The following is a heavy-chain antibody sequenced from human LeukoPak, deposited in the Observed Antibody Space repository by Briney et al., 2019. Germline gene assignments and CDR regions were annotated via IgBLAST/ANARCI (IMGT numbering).Heavy chain of an antibody. D-gene: IGHD4-17*01. CDR2: INHSGST. J-gene: IGHJ5*02. V-gene: IGHV4-39*07. CDR1: GGSISSSSYY. Sequence: SETLSLTCTVSGGSISSSSYYWGWIRQPPGKGLEWIGEINHSGSTNYNPSLKSRVTISVDTSKNQFSLKLSSVTAADTAVHYCARGFYGVNWFDPWGQGTLVTVSS. CDR3: ARGFYGVNWFDP.